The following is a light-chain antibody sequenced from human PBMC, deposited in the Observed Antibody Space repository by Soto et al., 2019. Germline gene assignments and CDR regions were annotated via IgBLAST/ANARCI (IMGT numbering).Light chain of an antibody. CDR3: QQRSTWPQT. CDR1: QSVSSY. CDR2: DAS. J-gene: IGKJ1*01. V-gene: IGKV3-11*01. Sequence: EIVLTQSPATLSLSPGERATLSCRVSQSVSSYLAWYQQKPGQPPRLLIYDASNRATGIPARFSGSGSGTDFTLTISSLEPEDFAVYYCQQRSTWPQTFGQGTRVEIK.